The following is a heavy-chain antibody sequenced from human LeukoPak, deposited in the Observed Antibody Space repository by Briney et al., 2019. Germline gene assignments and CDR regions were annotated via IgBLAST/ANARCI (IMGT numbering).Heavy chain of an antibody. CDR1: GGSFSDYY. V-gene: IGHV4-34*01. CDR3: ASEVLGYSYYIASDY. D-gene: IGHD5-18*01. CDR2: INHSGST. J-gene: IGHJ4*02. Sequence: PSETLSLTCAVYGGSFSDYYWSWIRQPPGKGLEWIGEINHSGSTNYNPSLKSRVTISVDTSKKQLSLKLSSVTAADTAVYYCASEVLGYSYYIASDYWGQGTLVTVSS.